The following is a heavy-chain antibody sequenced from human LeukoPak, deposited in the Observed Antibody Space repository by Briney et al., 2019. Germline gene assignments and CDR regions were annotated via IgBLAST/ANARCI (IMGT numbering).Heavy chain of an antibody. Sequence: PGGSLGLSCAASGFTFSSYGMHWVRQAPGKGLEWVAVIWYDGSNKYYADSVKGRFPISRDNSKNTLYLQMNSLRAEDTAVYYCAKGKVRGALSYMDVWGKGTTVTVSS. V-gene: IGHV3-33*06. CDR2: IWYDGSNK. D-gene: IGHD3-10*01. CDR1: GFTFSSYG. J-gene: IGHJ6*03. CDR3: AKGKVRGALSYMDV.